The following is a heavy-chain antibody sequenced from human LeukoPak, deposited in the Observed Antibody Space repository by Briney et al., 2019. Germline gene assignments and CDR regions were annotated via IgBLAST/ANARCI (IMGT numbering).Heavy chain of an antibody. CDR3: ARHFDF. J-gene: IGHJ4*02. V-gene: IGHV4-39*01. CDR2: ISYSGST. CDR1: GDSISSSGSY. Sequence: SETLTLSCTVSGDSISSSGSYWRRLRQPPGKGLEWIGTISYSGSTYYNPSLKSRVTISVDTSKNQFFLQLNSMTAADTAVYYCARHFDFWGQGTLVTVSS.